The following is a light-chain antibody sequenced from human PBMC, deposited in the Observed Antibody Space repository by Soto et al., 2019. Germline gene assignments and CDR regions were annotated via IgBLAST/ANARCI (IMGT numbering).Light chain of an antibody. J-gene: IGKJ1*01. CDR2: LGF. Sequence: DIVLTQSPLSLPVTPGEPASISCRSSQSLLPSNGNIYLDVYLQKPGQSPQLLIYLGFIRAAGDHDKFSGSGSGTDFTLKITKVEAEDVGVYYCIQAIQAPRTFGLGTKVEIK. CDR3: IQAIQAPRT. CDR1: QSLLPSNGNIY. V-gene: IGKV2-28*01.